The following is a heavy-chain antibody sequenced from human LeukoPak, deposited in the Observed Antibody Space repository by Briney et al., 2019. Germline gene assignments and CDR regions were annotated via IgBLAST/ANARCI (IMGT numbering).Heavy chain of an antibody. V-gene: IGHV3-21*01. J-gene: IGHJ4*02. D-gene: IGHD6-13*01. CDR1: GFTFSSYT. Sequence: PGRSLRLSCAASGFTFSSYTMHWVRQGPGKGLEWVPSIVGSSSTYYADSLKGRFTISRDNAKNSLYLQMNSLRAEDTAVYYCARIGAGSSRDYWGQGTLVTVSS. CDR2: IVGSSST. CDR3: ARIGAGSSRDY.